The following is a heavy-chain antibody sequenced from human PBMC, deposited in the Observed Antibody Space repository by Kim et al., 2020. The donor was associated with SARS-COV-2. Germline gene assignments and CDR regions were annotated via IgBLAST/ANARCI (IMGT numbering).Heavy chain of an antibody. CDR2: INPHSGGT. CDR3: AREKLAFDI. V-gene: IGHV1-2*02. Sequence: ASVKVSCKASGYTFTGYYLHWVRQAPGQGLEWMGWINPHSGGTFYAQTFQGRVTMTRDTSISTAYMELSRLRSDDTAVYYCAREKLAFDIWGQGTMVTVSS. CDR1: GYTFTGYY. J-gene: IGHJ3*02.